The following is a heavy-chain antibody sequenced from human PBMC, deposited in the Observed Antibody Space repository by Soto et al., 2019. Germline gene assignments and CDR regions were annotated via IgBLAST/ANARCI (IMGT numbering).Heavy chain of an antibody. CDR3: VKQMTTWTDSFFDF. D-gene: IGHD4-17*01. Sequence: GGSLRLSCVASEFSFGRYAMTWVRQAAGKGLQWVAGLGPDGRNTFYGESVRGRFTISRDNSRNTLYLQMSSLRAEDTAVYFCVKQMTTWTDSFFDFWGQGIQVTVSS. CDR1: EFSFGRYA. V-gene: IGHV3-23*01. CDR2: LGPDGRNT. J-gene: IGHJ4*02.